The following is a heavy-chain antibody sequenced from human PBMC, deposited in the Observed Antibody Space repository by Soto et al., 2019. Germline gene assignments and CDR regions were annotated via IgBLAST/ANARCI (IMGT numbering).Heavy chain of an antibody. CDR1: GFTFSSYG. CDR2: ISYDGSNK. V-gene: IGHV3-30*18. Sequence: QVQLVESGGGVVQPGRSLRLSCAASGFTFSSYGMHWVRQAPGKGLEWVAVISYDGSNKYYADSVKGRFTISRDNSKNTLYLQMNSLRAEDTAVYYCAKGFDKVHYYYFDYWGQGTLVTVSS. J-gene: IGHJ4*02. D-gene: IGHD2-21*01. CDR3: AKGFDKVHYYYFDY.